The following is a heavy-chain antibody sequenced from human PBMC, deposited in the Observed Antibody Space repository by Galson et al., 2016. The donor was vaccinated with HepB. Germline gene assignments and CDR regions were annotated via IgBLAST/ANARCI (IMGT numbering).Heavy chain of an antibody. CDR1: GFTFSRYG. CDR2: ISYDGGDK. CDR3: AREGAEMAVAGTAFDY. J-gene: IGHJ4*02. D-gene: IGHD6-19*01. Sequence: SLRLSCAASGFTFSRYGMHWVRQAPGKGLEWVAVISYDGGDKHYADSVKGRFTVSRDNSKNTLFLQMNSLRAEDTAVYFCAREGAEMAVAGTAFDYWGQGTLVTVSS. V-gene: IGHV3-30*12.